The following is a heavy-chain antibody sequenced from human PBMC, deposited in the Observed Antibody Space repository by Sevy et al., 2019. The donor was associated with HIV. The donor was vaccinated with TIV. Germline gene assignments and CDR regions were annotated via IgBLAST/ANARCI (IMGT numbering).Heavy chain of an antibody. CDR3: GRHSGIAATGSSAGDY. Sequence: GGSLRLSCAASGFTFSSYSMNWVCQAPGKGLEWVSSISSSSSYIYYADSVKGRFTISRDNAKNSLYLQMNSLRAEDTAVYYCGRHSGIAATGSSAGDYWGQGTLVTVSS. V-gene: IGHV3-21*01. D-gene: IGHD6-13*01. CDR2: ISSSSSYI. J-gene: IGHJ4*02. CDR1: GFTFSSYS.